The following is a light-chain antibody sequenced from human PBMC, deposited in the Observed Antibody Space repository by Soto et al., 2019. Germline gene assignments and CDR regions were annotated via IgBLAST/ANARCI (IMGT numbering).Light chain of an antibody. Sequence: PGERATLSCRASQSINTRYSAWYQQKPGQPPRLLIYATSSRAPGIPDRFSGSGSGTDFTLTISRLEPEDFGVYYCQQYDDSARYKFGQGTNLDIK. J-gene: IGKJ2*01. CDR1: QSINTRY. V-gene: IGKV3-20*01. CDR2: ATS. CDR3: QQYDDSARYK.